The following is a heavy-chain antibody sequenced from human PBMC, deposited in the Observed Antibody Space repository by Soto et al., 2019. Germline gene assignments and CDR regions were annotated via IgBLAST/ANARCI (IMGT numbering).Heavy chain of an antibody. Sequence: GESLKISCKGSGYSFTSYWISWVRQMPGKGLEWMGRIDPSDSYTNYSPSFQGHVTIAADKSISTAYLQWSSLKASDTAMYYCARIRFTMIRPNAFDIWGQGTMVT. CDR2: IDPSDSYT. CDR1: GYSFTSYW. D-gene: IGHD3-22*01. CDR3: ARIRFTMIRPNAFDI. V-gene: IGHV5-10-1*01. J-gene: IGHJ3*02.